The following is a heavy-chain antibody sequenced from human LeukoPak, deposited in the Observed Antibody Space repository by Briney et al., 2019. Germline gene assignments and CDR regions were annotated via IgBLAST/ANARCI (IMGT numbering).Heavy chain of an antibody. CDR2: ISYDGSNK. CDR3: AKVRGWFGELFPPPDY. CDR1: GFTFSSYG. Sequence: GGSLRLSCAASGFTFSSYGIHWVRQAPGKGLEWVAVISYDGSNKYYADSVKGRFTISRDNSKNTLYLQMNSLRAEDTAVYYCAKVRGWFGELFPPPDYWGQGTLVTVSS. D-gene: IGHD3-10*01. J-gene: IGHJ4*02. V-gene: IGHV3-30*18.